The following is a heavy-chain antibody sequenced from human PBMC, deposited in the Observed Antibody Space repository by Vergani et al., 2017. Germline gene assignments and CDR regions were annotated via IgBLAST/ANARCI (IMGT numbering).Heavy chain of an antibody. J-gene: IGHJ4*02. Sequence: EVQLVETGGGLIQPGGSLRLSCAASGFTVSSNYMSWVRQAPGKGLEWVSVIYSGGSTYYADSVKGRFTISRDNSKNTLYLQMNSLRAEYTAVYYCARAAAAAGIGYWGQGTLVTVSS. CDR3: ARAAAAAGIGY. CDR2: IYSGGST. D-gene: IGHD6-13*01. CDR1: GFTVSSNY. V-gene: IGHV3-53*02.